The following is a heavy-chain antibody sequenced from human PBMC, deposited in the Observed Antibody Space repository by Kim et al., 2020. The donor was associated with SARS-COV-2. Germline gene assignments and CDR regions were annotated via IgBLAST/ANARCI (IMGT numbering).Heavy chain of an antibody. J-gene: IGHJ4*02. CDR2: ISYDGSNK. Sequence: GGSLRLSCAASGFTFSSYGMHWVRQAPGKGLEWVAVISYDGSNKYYADSVKGRFTISRDNSKNTLYLQMNSLRAEDTAVYYCAKDFDLMVPDFDYWGQGTLVTVSS. V-gene: IGHV3-30*18. D-gene: IGHD2-2*01. CDR1: GFTFSSYG. CDR3: AKDFDLMVPDFDY.